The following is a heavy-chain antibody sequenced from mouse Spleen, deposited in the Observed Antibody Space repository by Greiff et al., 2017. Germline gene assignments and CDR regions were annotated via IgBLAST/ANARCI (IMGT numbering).Heavy chain of an antibody. CDR1: GYTFTNYW. J-gene: IGHJ1*01. CDR2: IYPGGGYT. D-gene: IGHD2-12*01. V-gene: IGHV1-63*01. Sequence: VQLQQSGAELVRPGTSVKMSCKASGYTFTNYWIGWAKQRPGHGLEWIGDIYPGGGYTNYNEKFKGKATLTADKSSSTAYMQFSSLTSEDSAIYYCARKAYYRYLDVWGAGTTVTVSS. CDR3: ARKAYYRYLDV.